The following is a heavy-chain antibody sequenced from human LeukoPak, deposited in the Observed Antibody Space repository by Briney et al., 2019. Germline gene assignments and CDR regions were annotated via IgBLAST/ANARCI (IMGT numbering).Heavy chain of an antibody. J-gene: IGHJ6*03. D-gene: IGHD3-10*01. Sequence: GGSLRLSCAASGFTFSSYGMHWVRQAPGKGLEWVAFIRYDGSNKYYADSVKGRFTISRDNSKNTLYLQMNSLRAEDTAVYYCVGSGSYQDYYYYYMDVWGKGTTVTISS. CDR1: GFTFSSYG. V-gene: IGHV3-30*02. CDR2: IRYDGSNK. CDR3: VGSGSYQDYYYYYMDV.